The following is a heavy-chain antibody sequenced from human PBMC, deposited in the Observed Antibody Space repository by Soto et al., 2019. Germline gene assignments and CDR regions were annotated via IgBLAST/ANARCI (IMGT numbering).Heavy chain of an antibody. CDR3: ARNLQVGYCSSTSCHYYYYGMDV. J-gene: IGHJ6*02. D-gene: IGHD2-2*01. V-gene: IGHV1-2*04. CDR2: INPNSGGT. Sequence: ASVKVSCKASGYTFTGYYMHYVRQAPGQGLEWMGWINPNSGGTNYAQKFQGWVTMTRDTSISTAYMELSRLRSDDTAVYYCARNLQVGYCSSTSCHYYYYGMDVWGQGTTVTVSS. CDR1: GYTFTGYY.